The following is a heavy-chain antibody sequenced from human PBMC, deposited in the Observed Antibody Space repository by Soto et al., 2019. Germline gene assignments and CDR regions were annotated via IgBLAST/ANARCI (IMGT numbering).Heavy chain of an antibody. CDR2: ISGSGGST. Sequence: GGSLRLSCAASGFTFSSYAMSWGRQAPGKGLEWVSAISGSGGSTYYADSVKGRFTISRDNSKNTLYLQMNSLRAEDTAVYYCATVLGYCTNGVCYDAFDIWGQGTLVTVSS. CDR3: ATVLGYCTNGVCYDAFDI. V-gene: IGHV3-23*01. D-gene: IGHD2-8*01. J-gene: IGHJ3*02. CDR1: GFTFSSYA.